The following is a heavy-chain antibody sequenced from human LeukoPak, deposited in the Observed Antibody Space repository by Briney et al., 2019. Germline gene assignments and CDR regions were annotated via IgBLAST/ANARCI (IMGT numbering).Heavy chain of an antibody. CDR2: IRYDGGNK. V-gene: IGHV3-30*02. D-gene: IGHD3-22*01. CDR1: GFTFSSYS. J-gene: IGHJ6*04. Sequence: GGSLRLSCAASGFTFSSYSMNWVRQAPGKGLEWVAFIRYDGGNKYYADSVKGRFTISRDNSKNTLYLQMNSLRGEDTAVYYCAKAGTFYYESDVWGKGTTLTVSS. CDR3: AKAGTFYYESDV.